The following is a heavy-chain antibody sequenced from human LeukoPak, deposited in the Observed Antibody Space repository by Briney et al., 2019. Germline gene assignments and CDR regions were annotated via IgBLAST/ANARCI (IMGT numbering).Heavy chain of an antibody. CDR1: GYTFTSYG. Sequence: ASVKVSCKASGYTFTSYGISWVRQAPGQGLEWMGWISAYNGDTNYAQKLQGRVTMTTDTSTTTAYMELRSLRSDDTAVYYCARDLDIVVVAAATNAFDIWGQGTMVTVSS. CDR3: ARDLDIVVVAAATNAFDI. D-gene: IGHD2-15*01. J-gene: IGHJ3*02. V-gene: IGHV1-18*01. CDR2: ISAYNGDT.